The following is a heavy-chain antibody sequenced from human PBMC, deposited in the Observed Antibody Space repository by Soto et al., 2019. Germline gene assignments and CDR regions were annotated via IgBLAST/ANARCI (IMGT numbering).Heavy chain of an antibody. D-gene: IGHD2-15*01. CDR1: GGTFSSYS. J-gene: IGHJ4*02. CDR2: IIPIFGPA. CDR3: AADLVGAAGPKYFAY. Sequence: QVQLVQSGAEVKKPGSSVKVSCKTSGGTFSSYSITWVRQAPGQGIEWMGGIIPIFGPANYAQKFQGRVTITADASTSTAYMELSSLRYEDTALYYCAADLVGAAGPKYFAYWGQGALVTVSS. V-gene: IGHV1-69*12.